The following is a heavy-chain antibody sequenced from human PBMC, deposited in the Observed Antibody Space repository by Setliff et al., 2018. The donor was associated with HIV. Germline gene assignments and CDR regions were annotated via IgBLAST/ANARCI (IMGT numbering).Heavy chain of an antibody. D-gene: IGHD3-16*01. Sequence: SETLSLTCNVSGDSVSGSNWWTWVRRSPQKGLEWIGEVYHSGATNYNPSLESRVTISMATSKNQFSLKLTSVTAADTAVYYCAREDGMGGYFDYWGQGTLVTVSS. CDR2: VYHSGAT. CDR1: GDSVSGSNW. V-gene: IGHV4-4*02. J-gene: IGHJ4*02. CDR3: AREDGMGGYFDY.